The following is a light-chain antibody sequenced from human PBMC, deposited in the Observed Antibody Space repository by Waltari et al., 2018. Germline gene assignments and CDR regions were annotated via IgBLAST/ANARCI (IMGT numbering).Light chain of an antibody. V-gene: IGLV2-23*01. CDR1: GSEAGSSNL. CDR2: EDT. J-gene: IGLJ3*02. Sequence: QSALTQPASVSGSPGQSITMSCTGSGSEAGSSNLFSWYQQHPGKAPKLIIYEDTKRPSGISNRFSASKSDNTASLTISGLQAEDEAEYYCCSYAGSGSWVFGGGTKLTVL. CDR3: CSYAGSGSWV.